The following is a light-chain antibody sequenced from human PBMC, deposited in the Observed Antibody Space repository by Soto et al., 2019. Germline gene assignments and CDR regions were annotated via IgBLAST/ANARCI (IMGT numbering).Light chain of an antibody. CDR3: SSYTSSSFWV. CDR1: SSDVGGYNY. CDR2: EVT. J-gene: IGLJ3*02. Sequence: QSALTQPASVSGSPGQSITISCTGTSSDVGGYNYVSWYQQHPGKARKAPKLMIYEVTNRPSGVSNRFSGSKSGNTASLTISGLQAEDEADYYCSSYTSSSFWVFGGGTKVTVL. V-gene: IGLV2-14*01.